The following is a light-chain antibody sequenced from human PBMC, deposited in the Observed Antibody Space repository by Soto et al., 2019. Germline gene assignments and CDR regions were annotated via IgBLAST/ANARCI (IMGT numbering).Light chain of an antibody. Sequence: QSALTQPPSVSGSPGQSVAISCTGTSSDVGSYNRVSWYQQPPGTAPKLMIYEVSNRPSGVPDRFSGSKSGNTASLTISGXXXXXXXXXYCSSYTSSSTYVVFGGGTKLTVL. CDR1: SSDVGSYNR. CDR3: SSYTSSSTYVV. J-gene: IGLJ2*01. CDR2: EVS. V-gene: IGLV2-18*02.